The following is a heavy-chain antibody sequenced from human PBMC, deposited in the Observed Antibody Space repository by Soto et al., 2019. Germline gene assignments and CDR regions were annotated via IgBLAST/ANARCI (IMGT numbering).Heavy chain of an antibody. V-gene: IGHV1-18*01. CDR3: ARDGRQFVHNSEEFDL. CDR1: GYTFRNYG. CDR2: ISAYNGDT. Sequence: QVQLLQSGPEVKKPGASVKLSCKASGYTFRNYGITWVRQAPGHGLEWMGWISAYNGDTNNAQNFQGRVNLATVTPTSTAYLELRRLNSDDTAMYYCARDGRQFVHNSEEFDLWGQGTTVTVSS. D-gene: IGHD6-6*01. J-gene: IGHJ3*01.